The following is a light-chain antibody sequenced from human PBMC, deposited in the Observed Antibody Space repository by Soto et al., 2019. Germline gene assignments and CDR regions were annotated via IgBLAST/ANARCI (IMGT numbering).Light chain of an antibody. V-gene: IGKV3-20*01. J-gene: IGKJ5*01. CDR1: QSISSTY. Sequence: EIVLTQSPGTLSLSPGERATLSCRARQSISSTYLAWYQQKPGQVPRLLIYGASSRATGIPDRFSGSGSGTDFTVTISRLEPEDCALYSCQQYVSLPFTFGHGTRVDI. CDR3: QQYVSLPFT. CDR2: GAS.